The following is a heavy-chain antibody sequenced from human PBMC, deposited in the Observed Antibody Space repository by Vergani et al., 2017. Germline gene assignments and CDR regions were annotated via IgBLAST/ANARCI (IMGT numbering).Heavy chain of an antibody. V-gene: IGHV1-69*01. CDR3: AREGSHXGYCSGGSCPNWFDP. CDR1: GGTFSSYA. Sequence: QVQLVQSGAEVKKPGSSVKVSCKASGGTFSSYAISWVRQAPGQGLEWMGGIIPIFGTANYAQKFQGRVTITADESTSTAYMELSSLRSEDTAVYYCAREGSHXGYCSGGSCPNWFDPWGQGTLVTVSS. J-gene: IGHJ5*02. CDR2: IIPIFGTA. D-gene: IGHD2-15*01.